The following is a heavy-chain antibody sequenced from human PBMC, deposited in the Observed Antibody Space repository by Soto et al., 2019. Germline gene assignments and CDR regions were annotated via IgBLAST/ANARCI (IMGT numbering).Heavy chain of an antibody. CDR2: IYESGTI. Sequence: QVPLRESGPGLVKPSQTLSLTCTVSGGSINGGRYYWNWIRQHPGKGLEWIGYIYESGTIDYNPSLKSRVIISEDTSKNQFSLSLISVTAADTAVYYCARDRGFGMDAWGQGTMVIVSS. CDR1: GGSINGGRYY. CDR3: ARDRGFGMDA. V-gene: IGHV4-31*03. J-gene: IGHJ6*02.